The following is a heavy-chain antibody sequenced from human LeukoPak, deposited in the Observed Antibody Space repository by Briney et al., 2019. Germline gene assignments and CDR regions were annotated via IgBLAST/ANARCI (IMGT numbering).Heavy chain of an antibody. D-gene: IGHD6-19*01. J-gene: IGHJ4*02. Sequence: GGSLRLSCTASGFTFNTHNMIWVRQAPGKGLEWVSAISGSGGSTYYADSVKGRFTISRDNSKNTLYLQMNSLRAEDTAVYYCAKRRDNSGWDLDYWGQGTLVTVSS. CDR2: ISGSGGST. V-gene: IGHV3-23*01. CDR1: GFTFNTHN. CDR3: AKRRDNSGWDLDY.